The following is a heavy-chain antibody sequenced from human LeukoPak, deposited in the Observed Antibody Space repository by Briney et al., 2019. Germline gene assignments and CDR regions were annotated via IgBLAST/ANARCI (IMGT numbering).Heavy chain of an antibody. J-gene: IGHJ3*02. D-gene: IGHD5/OR15-5a*01. CDR3: ARHSVSRRSPSDPFNI. Sequence: GESLKISCKDSGYNFTSHWIGWVPQMPGKGLEWMGIIYPGDSHTRDSPSFEGQVTVSVDKSISTAYLQWSSLKASDTAMYYCARHSVSRRSPSDPFNIWGQGTMVTVSS. CDR1: GYNFTSHW. CDR2: IYPGDSHT. V-gene: IGHV5-51*01.